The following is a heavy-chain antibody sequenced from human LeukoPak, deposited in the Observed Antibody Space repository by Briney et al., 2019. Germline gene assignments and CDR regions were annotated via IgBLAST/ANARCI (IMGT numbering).Heavy chain of an antibody. Sequence: SETLSLTCTVSGGSISSYYWSWIRQPPGKGLDWIGYIYYSGSTSYNPSLKSRVTISVDTSKNQFSLRLTSVTAADTAVYYCARWDGYNSQFDYWGQGTLVTVSS. J-gene: IGHJ4*02. CDR2: IYYSGST. D-gene: IGHD5-24*01. CDR3: ARWDGYNSQFDY. CDR1: GGSISSYY. V-gene: IGHV4-59*01.